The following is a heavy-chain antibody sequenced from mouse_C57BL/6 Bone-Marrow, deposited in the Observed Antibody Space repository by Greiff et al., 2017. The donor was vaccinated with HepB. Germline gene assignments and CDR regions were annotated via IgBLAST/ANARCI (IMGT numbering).Heavy chain of an antibody. Sequence: EVKLVESEGGLVQPGSSMKLSCTASGFTFSDYYMAWVRQVPEKGLEWVANINYDGSSTYYLDSLKSRFIISRDNAKNILYLQMSSLKSEDTATYYCARVLNWFYAMDYGGQGTSVTVSS. CDR2: INYDGSST. V-gene: IGHV5-16*01. J-gene: IGHJ4*01. D-gene: IGHD4-1*01. CDR1: GFTFSDYY. CDR3: ARVLNWFYAMDY.